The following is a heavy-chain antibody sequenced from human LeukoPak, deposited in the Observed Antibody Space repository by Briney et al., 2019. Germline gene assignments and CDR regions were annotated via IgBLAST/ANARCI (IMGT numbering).Heavy chain of an antibody. V-gene: IGHV4-59*08. J-gene: IGHJ5*02. CDR3: ARQTSSYYYGSGNWFDP. CDR2: IYYSGST. CDR1: GGSISSYY. D-gene: IGHD3-10*01. Sequence: SETLSLTCTVSGGSISSYYWSWIRQPPGKGLEWIGYIYYSGSTNYNPSLKSRVTISVDTSKNQFSLKLSSVTAADTAVYYCARQTSSYYYGSGNWFDPWGQGTLVTVSS.